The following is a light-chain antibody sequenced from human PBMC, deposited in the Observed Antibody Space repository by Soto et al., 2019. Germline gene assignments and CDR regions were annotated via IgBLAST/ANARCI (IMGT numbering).Light chain of an antibody. V-gene: IGLV3-27*01. Sequence: SYELTQPSSVSVSPGQTARITCSGDVLAKKYARWFQQKPGQAPVLVIYKDSERPSGIPERFSGSGSGTTVTLTISGAQVEDEADYYCYSAADNIWGVFGGGTQLTVL. J-gene: IGLJ2*01. CDR3: YSAADNIWGV. CDR2: KDS. CDR1: VLAKKY.